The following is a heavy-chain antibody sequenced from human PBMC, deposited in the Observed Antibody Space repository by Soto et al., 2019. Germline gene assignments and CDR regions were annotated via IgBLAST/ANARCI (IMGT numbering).Heavy chain of an antibody. CDR2: IYSSENT. CDR3: ARLNGYCVSTNCHGYYGMDV. CDR1: GGFVNSNSYS. V-gene: IGHV4-39*01. J-gene: IGHJ6*02. Sequence: SEPLSLTCTVAGGFVNSNSYSWGWIRQSPGKGLEWIGTIYSSENTYYNPSLLSRVTISVDTSKNEFSLRLSSVTAADTAVYYCARLNGYCVSTNCHGYYGMDVWGQGTTVTVSS. D-gene: IGHD2-2*03.